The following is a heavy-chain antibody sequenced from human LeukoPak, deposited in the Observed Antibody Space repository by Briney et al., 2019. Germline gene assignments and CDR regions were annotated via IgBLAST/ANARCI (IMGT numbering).Heavy chain of an antibody. D-gene: IGHD1-26*01. CDR2: ITWNSGNI. Sequence: GRSLRLSCAASGFTFDDYAMHWVRQAPGKGLEWVSGITWNSGNIGYADSVKGRFTISRDNAKNSLYLQMNSLRAEDTALYYCAKDREELLHTFDIWGQGTMVTVSS. V-gene: IGHV3-9*01. CDR3: AKDREELLHTFDI. J-gene: IGHJ3*02. CDR1: GFTFDDYA.